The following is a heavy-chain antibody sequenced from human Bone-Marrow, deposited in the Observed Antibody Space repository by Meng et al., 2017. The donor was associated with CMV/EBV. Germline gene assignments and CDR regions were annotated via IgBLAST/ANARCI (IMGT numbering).Heavy chain of an antibody. CDR3: ARDFSSVLNYIDF. J-gene: IGHJ4*02. CDR2: ISSSGSIR. V-gene: IGHV3-11*01. D-gene: IGHD2/OR15-2a*01. CDR1: GFTFSDYY. Sequence: GESLKISCAASGFTFSDYYMTWIRQAPGKGLEWLSHISSSGSIRHYADSVKGRFTISRDNAKNSLYLQMNSLRAGDTAVYYCARDFSSVLNYIDFWGQGTLVTVSS.